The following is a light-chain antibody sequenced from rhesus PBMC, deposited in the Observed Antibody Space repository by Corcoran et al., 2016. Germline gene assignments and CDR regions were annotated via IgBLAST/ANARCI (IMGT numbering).Light chain of an antibody. Sequence: DIQMTQSPSSLSASVGDTVTITCRASQSISSWLAWYQQKPGKAPKLLIYKAAGLQSGVPSRFSGSGSGTDFTLTISSLQSEDFATYYCQQYSNSPRTFGRGTKVEIK. V-gene: IGKV1-22*01. CDR3: QQYSNSPRT. CDR2: KAA. CDR1: QSISSW. J-gene: IGKJ1*01.